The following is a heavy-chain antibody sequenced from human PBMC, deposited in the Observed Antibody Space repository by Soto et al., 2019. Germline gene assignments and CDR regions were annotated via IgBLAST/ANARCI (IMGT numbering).Heavy chain of an antibody. CDR2: IYHSGST. CDR1: GGSISSGGYS. Sequence: PSETLSLTCAVSGGSISSGGYSWSWLRQPPGKGLEWIGYIYHSGSTNYSPSLKSRVTISVDKSKNQFSLRLTSVTAADTAVYYCAGGFGSGHYDYWGQGSLVTVSS. CDR3: AGGFGSGHYDY. D-gene: IGHD3-10*01. J-gene: IGHJ4*02. V-gene: IGHV4-30-2*01.